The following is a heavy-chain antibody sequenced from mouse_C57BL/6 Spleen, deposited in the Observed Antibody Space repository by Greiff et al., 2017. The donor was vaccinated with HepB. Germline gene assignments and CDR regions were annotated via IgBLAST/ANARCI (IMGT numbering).Heavy chain of an antibody. Sequence: EVQLQQSGPVLVKPGASVKMSCKASGYTFTDYYMNWVKQSHGKSLEWIGVINPYNGGTSYNQKFKGKATLTVDKSSSTAYMELNSLTYEDSAVYYCARADYGSSPGAMDYWGQGTSVTVSS. V-gene: IGHV1-19*01. CDR2: INPYNGGT. D-gene: IGHD1-1*01. CDR3: ARADYGSSPGAMDY. J-gene: IGHJ4*01. CDR1: GYTFTDYY.